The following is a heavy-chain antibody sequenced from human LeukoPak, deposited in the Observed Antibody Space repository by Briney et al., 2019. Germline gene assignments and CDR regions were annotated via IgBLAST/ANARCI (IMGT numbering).Heavy chain of an antibody. CDR3: ARRYGSGSSGTFDY. CDR2: IYYSGST. D-gene: IGHD3-10*01. J-gene: IGHJ4*02. V-gene: IGHV4-59*01. Sequence: SETLSHTCTVSGGSISSYYWSWIRQPPGKGLEWIAYIYYSGSTNYNPSLKSRVTISVDTSKNQFSLKLSSVTAADTAVYYCARRYGSGSSGTFDYWGQGTLVTVSS. CDR1: GGSISSYY.